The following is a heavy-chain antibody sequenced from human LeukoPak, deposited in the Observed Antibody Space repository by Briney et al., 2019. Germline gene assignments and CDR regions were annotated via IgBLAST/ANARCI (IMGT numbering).Heavy chain of an antibody. CDR1: GFTFSSYA. J-gene: IGHJ6*03. V-gene: IGHV3-23*01. Sequence: GGSLRLSCAASGFTFSSYAMSWVRQAPGKGLEWVSAISGSGGSTYYADSVKGRFTISRDNSKNTLYLQMNSLRAEDTAVYYCAKRYSSGWSKTRNYMDVWGKGTTVTVSS. CDR2: ISGSGGST. D-gene: IGHD6-19*01. CDR3: AKRYSSGWSKTRNYMDV.